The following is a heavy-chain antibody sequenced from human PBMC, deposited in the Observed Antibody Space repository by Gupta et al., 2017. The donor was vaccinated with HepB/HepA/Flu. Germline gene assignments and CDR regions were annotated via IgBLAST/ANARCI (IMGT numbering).Heavy chain of an antibody. CDR1: GFPFSRHS. CDR3: ARAGGPYNRFDY. Sequence: EVQLVQSGGALFQPGGSLRPSCAASGFPFSRHSLNWVRQAPGQGLESVAKINDDGSAIYYVDSGKGRITISKDNAKNSLLLQMNSLRTDDTAVYDCARAGGPYNRFDYWGQGTLGIVSS. CDR2: INDDGSAI. V-gene: IGHV3-7*01. D-gene: IGHD3-16*01. J-gene: IGHJ4*02.